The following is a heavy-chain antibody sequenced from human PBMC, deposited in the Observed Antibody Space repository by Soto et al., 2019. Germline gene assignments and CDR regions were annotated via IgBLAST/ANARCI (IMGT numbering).Heavy chain of an antibody. CDR3: VGVVGALGHWFDP. Sequence: QVQLVQSGAEVKKPGASVKVSCKASGYNFNSYTISWVRQAPGQGLEWMGRISAYNGNTNYAQKLQGRVTMTTDTSTSTAYMELRSLRSDDTAVYHCVGVVGALGHWFDPWGQGTLVTVSS. CDR1: GYNFNSYT. V-gene: IGHV1-18*01. CDR2: ISAYNGNT. D-gene: IGHD1-26*01. J-gene: IGHJ5*02.